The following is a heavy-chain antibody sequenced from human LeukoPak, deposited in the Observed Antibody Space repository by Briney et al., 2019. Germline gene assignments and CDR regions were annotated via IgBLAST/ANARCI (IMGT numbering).Heavy chain of an antibody. CDR2: ISSSSSTI. CDR1: GFTFSSFR. J-gene: IGHJ4*02. Sequence: GGPLSFSCAASGFTFSSFRMTWVGQAPGKGLEWVSYISSSSSTIYYADSVKGRFTISRDNAKNSLYLQMNSLRAEDTAVYYCARVGVAGNFDYWGQGTLVTVSS. V-gene: IGHV3-48*04. CDR3: ARVGVAGNFDY. D-gene: IGHD6-19*01.